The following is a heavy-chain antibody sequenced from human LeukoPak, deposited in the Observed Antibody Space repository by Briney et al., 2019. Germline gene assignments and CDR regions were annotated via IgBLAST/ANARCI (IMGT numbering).Heavy chain of an antibody. V-gene: IGHV4-38-2*01. CDR2: IYHSGST. CDR1: GYSISSGYY. J-gene: IGHJ4*02. CDR3: ARRGYDYSIDY. D-gene: IGHD5-12*01. Sequence: PSETLSLTCAVSGYSISSGYYWGWIRQPPGKGLEWIGSIYHSGSTYYNPSLKSRVTISVGTSKNQFSLRLSSVTAADTAVYYCARRGYDYSIDYWGQGTLVTVSS.